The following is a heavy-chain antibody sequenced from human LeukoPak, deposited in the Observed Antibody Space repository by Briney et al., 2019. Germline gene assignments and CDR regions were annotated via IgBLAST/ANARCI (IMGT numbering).Heavy chain of an antibody. CDR3: ARDQNYYGSGSYYNVDY. Sequence: ASVKVSCKASGYTFNGYYMHWVRQAPGQGLEWMGWTNPSSGGTNFAQKFQGRVTMTRDTSISAAYMELSRLTSDDTAVYYCARDQNYYGSGSYYNVDYWGQGTLVTVSS. CDR2: TNPSSGGT. CDR1: GYTFNGYY. D-gene: IGHD3-10*01. V-gene: IGHV1-2*02. J-gene: IGHJ4*02.